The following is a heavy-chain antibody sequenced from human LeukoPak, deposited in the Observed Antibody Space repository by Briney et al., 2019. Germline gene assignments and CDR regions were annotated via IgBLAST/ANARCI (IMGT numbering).Heavy chain of an antibody. CDR1: GFTFSSYG. J-gene: IGHJ6*03. CDR2: IRYDGSNK. D-gene: IGHD3-3*01. CDR3: AKVVDFWSGIGHMDV. Sequence: GGSLRLSCAASGFTFSSYGMHWVRQAPGKGLEWVAFIRYDGSNKYYADSVKGRFTISRDNSKNTLYLQMNSLRAEDTAVYYCAKVVDFWSGIGHMDVWGKGTTVTVSS. V-gene: IGHV3-30*02.